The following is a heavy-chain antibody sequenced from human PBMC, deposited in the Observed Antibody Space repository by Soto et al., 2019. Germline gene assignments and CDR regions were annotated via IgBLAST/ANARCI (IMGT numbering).Heavy chain of an antibody. CDR2: IYHSGST. D-gene: IGHD1-26*01. J-gene: IGHJ6*02. CDR3: ARVSRSHYYRMDV. CDR1: GGSISSSNW. Sequence: QVQLQESGPGLVKPSGTLSLTCAVSGGSISSSNWWSWVRQPPGKGLEWIGEIYHSGSTNYNPSLKSRVTLSVHKSKNQFSLKLSSVTAADTAVHYCARVSRSHYYRMDVWGQGTTVTVSS. V-gene: IGHV4-4*02.